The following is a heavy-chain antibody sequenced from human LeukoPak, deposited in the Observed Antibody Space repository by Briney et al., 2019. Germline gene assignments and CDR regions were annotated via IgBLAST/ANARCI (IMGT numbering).Heavy chain of an antibody. D-gene: IGHD1-26*01. J-gene: IGHJ4*02. V-gene: IGHV3-30*04. CDR3: ARDGGGGGSYPDY. CDR1: GFTFSSYT. CDR2: MSNDGN. Sequence: GGSLRLSCAASGFTFSSYTMHWVRQAPGKGLEWVAVMSNDGNYYADSEKGRFTISRDNSKNTLYLQMDSLRPEDTAVYYCARDGGGGGSYPDYWGQGTLVTVSS.